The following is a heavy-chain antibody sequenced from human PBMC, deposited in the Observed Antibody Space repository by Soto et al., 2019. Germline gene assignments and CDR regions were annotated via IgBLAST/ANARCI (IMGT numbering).Heavy chain of an antibody. J-gene: IGHJ4*02. CDR2: ISYDGSDK. D-gene: IGHD3-22*01. V-gene: IGHV3-30*03. CDR3: ARDYYKYYDSSGYYRSPAY. CDR1: RFPISGHA. Sequence: GGSLRLSCAASRFPISGHAMHWVRQAPGKGLEWLAVISYDGSDKFYGDSVKGRFTISRDNSRNTLFLQMNSLRAEDTAVYYCARDYYKYYDSSGYYRSPAYWGQGTLVTVSS.